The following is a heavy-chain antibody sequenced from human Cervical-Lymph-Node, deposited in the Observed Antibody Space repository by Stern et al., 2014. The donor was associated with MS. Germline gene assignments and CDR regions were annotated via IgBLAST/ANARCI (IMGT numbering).Heavy chain of an antibody. CDR3: AHRPPRRIAVADDAFDI. CDR1: GFSLSTSGVG. Sequence: QVTLRESGPTLVKPTQTLTLTCTFSGFSLSTSGVGVGWIRQPPGKALEWLALIYWDDDKRYSPSLKSRLTIPKDTSKNQVVLTMTNMDPVDTATYYCAHRPPRRIAVADDAFDIWGQGTMVTVSS. CDR2: IYWDDDK. D-gene: IGHD6-19*01. V-gene: IGHV2-5*02. J-gene: IGHJ3*02.